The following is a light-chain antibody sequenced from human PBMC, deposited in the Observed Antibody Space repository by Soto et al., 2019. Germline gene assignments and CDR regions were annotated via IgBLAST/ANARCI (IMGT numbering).Light chain of an antibody. J-gene: IGKJ1*01. Sequence: DIPMTQSPSTLSASVGDRVTVTCRASQSISSWLAWYQQKPGKAPKVLIYKASSLKSGVPSRFSASGSGTEFTLTISSLQPDDFATYYCQQYNFYPWTFGQGTKVEIK. CDR1: QSISSW. V-gene: IGKV1-5*03. CDR3: QQYNFYPWT. CDR2: KAS.